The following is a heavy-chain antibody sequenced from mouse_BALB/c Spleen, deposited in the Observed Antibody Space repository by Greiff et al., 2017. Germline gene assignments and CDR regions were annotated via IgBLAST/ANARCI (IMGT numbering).Heavy chain of an antibody. Sequence: EVQGVESGGGLVQPGRSLKLSCAASGFTFSSYGMSWVRQTPDKRLELVATINSNGGSTYYPDSVKGRFTISRDNAKNTLYLQMSSLKSEDTAMYYCARDMITPLYAMDYWGQGTSVTVSS. V-gene: IGHV5-6-3*01. CDR3: ARDMITPLYAMDY. CDR1: GFTFSSYG. D-gene: IGHD2-4*01. J-gene: IGHJ4*01. CDR2: INSNGGST.